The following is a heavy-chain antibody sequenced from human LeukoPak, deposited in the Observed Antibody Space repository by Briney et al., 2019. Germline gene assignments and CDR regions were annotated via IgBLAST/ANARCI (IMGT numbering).Heavy chain of an antibody. CDR3: ARGSYYDSSGTENQIFDY. Sequence: SETLSLTCAVYGGSFSGYYWSWIRQPPGKGLEWIGEINHSGSTNYNPSLKSRVTISVDTSKNQFSLKLSSVTAADTAVCYCARGSYYDSSGTENQIFDYWGQGTLVTVSS. CDR1: GGSFSGYY. V-gene: IGHV4-34*01. CDR2: INHSGST. D-gene: IGHD3-22*01. J-gene: IGHJ4*02.